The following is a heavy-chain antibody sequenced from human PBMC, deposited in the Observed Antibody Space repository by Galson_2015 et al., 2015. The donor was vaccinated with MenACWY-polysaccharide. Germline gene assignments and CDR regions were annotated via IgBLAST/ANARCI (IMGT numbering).Heavy chain of an antibody. Sequence: WISGIGTGGGTYYADSVKGRFTISRDNSKSMVYLQMNSLRAEDTAIYYCAKFKYSSSWSSTHGMDVWGQGTTVTVSS. J-gene: IGHJ6*02. V-gene: IGHV3-23*01. D-gene: IGHD6-13*01. CDR2: IGTGGGT. CDR3: AKFKYSSSWSSTHGMDV.